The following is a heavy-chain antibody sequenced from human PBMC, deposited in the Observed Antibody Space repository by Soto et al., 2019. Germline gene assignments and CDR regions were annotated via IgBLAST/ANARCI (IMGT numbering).Heavy chain of an antibody. J-gene: IGHJ6*02. CDR1: GDTVSSNSVA. CDR3: ARSEEDSDYYYYGMDV. CDR2: TYYRSRWYS. Sequence: SETLSLTCVGSGDTVSSNSVAWNWVRQSPSRGLEWLGRTYYRSRWYSDYAVSVRSRIDINADASKNQVSLQLNSVTPEDTAVYYCARSEEDSDYYYYGMDVWGQGTTVTVSS. V-gene: IGHV6-1*01. D-gene: IGHD2-15*01.